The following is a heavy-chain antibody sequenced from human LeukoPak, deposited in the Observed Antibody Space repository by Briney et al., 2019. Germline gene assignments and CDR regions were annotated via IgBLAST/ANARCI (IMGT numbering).Heavy chain of an antibody. CDR1: GYSFTSYW. CDR3: ARRYSNSAGAFDI. CDR2: IYPGDSDT. J-gene: IGHJ3*02. D-gene: IGHD1-26*01. Sequence: GESLKISCKGSGYSFTSYWIGWVRQMPGKGLEWMGIIYPGDSDTRYSPSFQGQVTVSADKSITTAYLQWSSLKASDTAMYYCARRYSNSAGAFDIWGQGTMVTVSS. V-gene: IGHV5-51*01.